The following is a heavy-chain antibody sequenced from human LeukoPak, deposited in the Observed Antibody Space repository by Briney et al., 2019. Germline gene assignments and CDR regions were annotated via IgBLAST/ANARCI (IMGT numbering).Heavy chain of an antibody. CDR3: ARDRVGSDWPQPFYFEF. Sequence: ASVRVSCKPSGYTFTGYYIHVVRQAPGQRLEWLGWISPNTGATMFAHKFQDRVSMTRDTSIDTAYLELTSLTADDTALYYCARDRVGSDWPQPFYFEFWGQGTLVTVSS. CDR1: GYTFTGYY. D-gene: IGHD6-19*01. CDR2: ISPNTGAT. V-gene: IGHV1-2*02. J-gene: IGHJ4*02.